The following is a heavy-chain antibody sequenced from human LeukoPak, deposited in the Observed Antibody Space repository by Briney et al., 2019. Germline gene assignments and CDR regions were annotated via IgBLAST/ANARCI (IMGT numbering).Heavy chain of an antibody. D-gene: IGHD6-19*01. Sequence: SGPTLVKPTQTLTLTCTFSGFSLSTSGVGVGWIRQPPGKALEWLALIYWDDDKRYSPSLRSRLTITKDTSKNQVVLTMTNMDPVDTATYYCAHRRGIAVAGTWHWFDPWGQGTLVTVSS. CDR1: GFSLSTSGVG. CDR2: IYWDDDK. CDR3: AHRRGIAVAGTWHWFDP. J-gene: IGHJ5*02. V-gene: IGHV2-5*02.